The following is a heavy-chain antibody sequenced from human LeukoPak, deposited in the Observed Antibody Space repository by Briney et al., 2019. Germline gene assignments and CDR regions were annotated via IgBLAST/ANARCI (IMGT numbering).Heavy chain of an antibody. J-gene: IGHJ4*02. CDR2: IYYSGST. Sequence: SETLSLTCTVSGGSISSYYWSWIRQPPGKGLEWIGYIYYSGSTDYNPSLKSRVTISVDTSKNQFSLKLSSVTAADTAVYYCAREEVNYYGSGTRDDYWGQGTLVTVSS. CDR1: GGSISSYY. CDR3: AREEVNYYGSGTRDDY. V-gene: IGHV4-59*12. D-gene: IGHD3-10*01.